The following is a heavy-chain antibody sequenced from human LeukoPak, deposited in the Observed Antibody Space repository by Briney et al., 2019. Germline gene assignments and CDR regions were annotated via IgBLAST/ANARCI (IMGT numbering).Heavy chain of an antibody. Sequence: GGSLRLSCAASGFTFSSYSMNWVRQAPGKGLEWVSYISSSSSTIYYADSVKGRFTISRDNAKNSLYLQMNGLRDEDTAVYYCARHDFWSGYYHFDYWGQGTLVTVSS. CDR1: GFTFSSYS. CDR2: ISSSSSTI. D-gene: IGHD3-3*01. V-gene: IGHV3-48*02. CDR3: ARHDFWSGYYHFDY. J-gene: IGHJ4*02.